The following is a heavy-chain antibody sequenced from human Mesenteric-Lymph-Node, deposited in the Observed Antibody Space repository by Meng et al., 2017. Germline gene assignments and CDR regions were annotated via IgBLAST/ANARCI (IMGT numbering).Heavy chain of an antibody. CDR3: ARIGDPYYYDSSGYSASYYFDY. CDR1: GGSFSGYY. Sequence: SETLSLTCTVPGGSFSGYYWSGIRQPPGKGLEYIGYISYSGSTNYNPSLKSRVTISVDTSKNQFSLRLTFVTAADTAVYYCARIGDPYYYDSSGYSASYYFDYWGQGSLVTVSS. CDR2: ISYSGST. J-gene: IGHJ4*02. V-gene: IGHV4-59*01. D-gene: IGHD3-22*01.